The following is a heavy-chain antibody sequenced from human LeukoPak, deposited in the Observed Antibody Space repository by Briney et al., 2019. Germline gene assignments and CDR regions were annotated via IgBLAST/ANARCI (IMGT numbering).Heavy chain of an antibody. D-gene: IGHD6-13*01. V-gene: IGHV1-69*04. Sequence: ASVKVSCKASGGTFSSYAISWVRQAPGQGLEWMGRIIPILGIANYAQKFQGRVTITADKSTSTAYMELSSLRSEDTAVYYCASSSSSWFDAFDIWGQGTMVIVSS. CDR1: GGTFSSYA. CDR2: IIPILGIA. J-gene: IGHJ3*02. CDR3: ASSSSSWFDAFDI.